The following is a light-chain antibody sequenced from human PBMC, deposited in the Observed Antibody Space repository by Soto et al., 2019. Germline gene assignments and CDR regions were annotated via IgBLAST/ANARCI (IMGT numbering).Light chain of an antibody. J-gene: IGLJ1*01. CDR2: EVS. CDR1: SSDVGGYNF. Sequence: QSALTQPASVSGSPGQSITISCTGTSSDVGGYNFVSWYQHHPGKAPKLMIYEVSTRPSGVSNRFSGSKSGNTASLTISGLQADDEADYFCASYTSDRGVFGTGTKLPS. CDR3: ASYTSDRGV. V-gene: IGLV2-14*01.